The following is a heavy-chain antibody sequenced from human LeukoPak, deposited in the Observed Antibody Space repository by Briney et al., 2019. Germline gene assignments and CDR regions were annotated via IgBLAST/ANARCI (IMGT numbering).Heavy chain of an antibody. J-gene: IGHJ3*02. CDR3: ARDLETDISDTFDI. D-gene: IGHD3-9*01. CDR2: IYSGGTT. Sequence: GGSLRLSCAASGFTVSSNYMSWVRQAPGKGLEWVSVIYSGGTTYYADSVKGRFTISRDNSKNTLYLQMNSLRAEDTAVYYCARDLETDISDTFDIWGQATMVTVSS. CDR1: GFTVSSNY. V-gene: IGHV3-66*01.